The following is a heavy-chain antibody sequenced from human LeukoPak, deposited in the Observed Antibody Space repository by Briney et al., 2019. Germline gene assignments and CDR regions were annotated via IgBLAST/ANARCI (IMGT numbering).Heavy chain of an antibody. V-gene: IGHV3-30*02. Sequence: GGSLRLSCAASGFTFSSYGMHWVRQAPGKGLEWVAFIRYDGSNKYYADSVKGRFTISRDNSKNTLYLQMNSLRAEDTAVYYCANPMFEYSSSSRALGAFDIWGQGTMVTVSS. D-gene: IGHD6-6*01. CDR1: GFTFSSYG. CDR3: ANPMFEYSSSSRALGAFDI. J-gene: IGHJ3*02. CDR2: IRYDGSNK.